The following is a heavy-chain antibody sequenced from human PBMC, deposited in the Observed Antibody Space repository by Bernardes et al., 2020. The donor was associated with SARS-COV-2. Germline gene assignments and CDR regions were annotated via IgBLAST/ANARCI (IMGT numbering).Heavy chain of an antibody. Sequence: GGSLRLSCVAFGFTFSSHSMSWVRQAPGKGLECVAGISSRADGAYYADSLKVRFTISRDNSKNTLYLQMNSLRAEDKAVYYCAKEREETVWSGLDYWGQGTLVTVSS. CDR1: GFTFSSHS. CDR3: AKEREETVWSGLDY. V-gene: IGHV3-23*01. J-gene: IGHJ4*02. CDR2: ISSRADGA. D-gene: IGHD3-3*01.